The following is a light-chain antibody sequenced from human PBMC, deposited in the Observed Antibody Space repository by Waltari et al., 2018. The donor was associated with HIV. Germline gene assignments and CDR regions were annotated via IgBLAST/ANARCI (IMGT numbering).Light chain of an antibody. J-gene: IGKJ5*01. CDR3: QQSYTTPFT. V-gene: IGKV1-39*01. CDR2: GAS. Sequence: QGITTYLSWYQQKPGSAPTLLIFGASKLQTGVSSRFRGSGSGTTFTLSISYVQPEDFATYYCQQSYTTPFTFGQGTRLDI. CDR1: QGITTY.